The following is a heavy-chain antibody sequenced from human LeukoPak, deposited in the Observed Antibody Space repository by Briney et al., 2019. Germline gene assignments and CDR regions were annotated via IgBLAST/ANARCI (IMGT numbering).Heavy chain of an antibody. CDR1: GFTLSGSA. D-gene: IGHD3-9*01. CDR3: TVILTGNDY. J-gene: IGHJ4*02. Sequence: GGSLRLSCAAPGFTLSGSAMHWVRQASGKGLEWVGRIRSKANSYATAYAASVKGRFTISRDDSKNTAYLQMSSLKTEDTAVYYCTVILTGNDYWGQGTLVTVSS. CDR2: IRSKANSYAT. V-gene: IGHV3-73*01.